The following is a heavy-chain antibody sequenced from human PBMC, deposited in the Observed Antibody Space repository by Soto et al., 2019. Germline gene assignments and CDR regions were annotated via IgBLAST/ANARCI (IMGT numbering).Heavy chain of an antibody. D-gene: IGHD1-20*01. CDR3: ARQRDNSGAFDI. CDR1: GYSFTSYW. J-gene: IGHJ3*02. Sequence: SLKISCKGSGYSFTSYWIGWVRQMPGKGLEWMGIIYPGDSDTRYSPSFQGQVTISADRSISTAYLQRSSLKASDTAMYYCARQRDNSGAFDIWGQGTMVTVSS. V-gene: IGHV5-51*01. CDR2: IYPGDSDT.